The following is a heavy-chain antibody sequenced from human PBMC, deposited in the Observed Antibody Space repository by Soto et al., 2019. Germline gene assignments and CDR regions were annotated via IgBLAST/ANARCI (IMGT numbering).Heavy chain of an antibody. V-gene: IGHV1-69*01. CDR2: IIPLFGTA. Sequence: QVQLVQSGAEVKKPGSSVKVSCKASGGTFSTYDICWVRQAPGQGLGWMGGIIPLFGTANYAQKLQGRATIIADESTRTAYMELRRLRSEDTAVYYCAINEGTDGYKFAYWGQGTLVTVSS. J-gene: IGHJ4*02. CDR3: AINEGTDGYKFAY. D-gene: IGHD5-12*01. CDR1: GGTFSTYD.